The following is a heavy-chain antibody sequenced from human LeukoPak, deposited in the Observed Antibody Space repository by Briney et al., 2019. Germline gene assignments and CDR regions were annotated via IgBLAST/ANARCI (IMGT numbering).Heavy chain of an antibody. CDR2: IYTSWST. CDR1: GGSISSGSYY. J-gene: IGHJ4*02. D-gene: IGHD6-6*01. V-gene: IGHV4-61*02. Sequence: SETLSLTCTVSGGSISSGSYYWSWIRQPAGKGLEWIGRIYTSWSTNYNPSLKSRVTISVDTSKNQFSLKLSSVTAADTAVYHCARDRDIAALHFDYWGQGTLVTVSS. CDR3: ARDRDIAALHFDY.